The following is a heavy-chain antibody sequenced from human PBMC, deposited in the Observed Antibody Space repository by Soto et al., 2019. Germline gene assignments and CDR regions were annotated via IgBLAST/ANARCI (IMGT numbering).Heavy chain of an antibody. CDR2: ISWNSGSI. V-gene: IGHV3-9*01. D-gene: IGHD6-19*01. Sequence: EVQLVESGGGLVQPGRSLRLSCAASGFTFDDYAMHWVRQAPGKGLEWVSGISWNSGSIGYADSVKGRFTISRDNAKNSLYLQMNSLRAEDTAWYYCAKDIGQWLVGAEFDPWGQGTLVTVSS. CDR1: GFTFDDYA. J-gene: IGHJ5*02. CDR3: AKDIGQWLVGAEFDP.